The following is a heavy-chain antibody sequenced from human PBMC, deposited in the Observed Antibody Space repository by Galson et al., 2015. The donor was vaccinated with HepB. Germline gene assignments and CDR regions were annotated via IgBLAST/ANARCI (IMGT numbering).Heavy chain of an antibody. CDR2: INPSGGST. Sequence: SVKVSCKASGYTFTSYYMHWVRQAPGQGLEWMGIINPSGGSTSYAQKFQGRVTMTRDTSTSTVYMELSSLRSEDTAVYYCARFGSCSGGSCYWAGYFQHWGQGTLVTVSS. CDR3: ARFGSCSGGSCYWAGYFQH. D-gene: IGHD2-15*01. CDR1: GYTFTSYY. J-gene: IGHJ1*01. V-gene: IGHV1-46*03.